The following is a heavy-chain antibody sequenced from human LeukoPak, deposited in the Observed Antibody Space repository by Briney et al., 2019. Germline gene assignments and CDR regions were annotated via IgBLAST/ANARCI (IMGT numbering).Heavy chain of an antibody. CDR1: GFTVSSNY. V-gene: IGHV3-66*01. CDR2: TYSGGST. Sequence: HPGGSQRLSCAASGFTVSSNYMSWVRQAPGKGLEWVSFTYSGGSTYFADSVKGRFTISRDNSKNTLYLQMNSLRAEDTALYYCARDRRSSGFRGAFDIWGQGTMVTVSS. D-gene: IGHD6-19*01. J-gene: IGHJ3*02. CDR3: ARDRRSSGFRGAFDI.